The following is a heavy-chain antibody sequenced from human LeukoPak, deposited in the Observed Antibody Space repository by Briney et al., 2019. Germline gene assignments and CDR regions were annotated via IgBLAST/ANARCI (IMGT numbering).Heavy chain of an antibody. CDR3: AKAPFGDGDYGGSDY. J-gene: IGHJ4*02. V-gene: IGHV3-30*18. Sequence: GGSLRLSCAASGFSFSSYGMHWVRQAPDKGLEWVAVISYDGSNKYYSDSVKGRFTISRDNSKNTLYLQLNSLRVEDTAVYYCAKAPFGDGDYGGSDYWGQGTLVTVSS. CDR2: ISYDGSNK. D-gene: IGHD4-17*01. CDR1: GFSFSSYG.